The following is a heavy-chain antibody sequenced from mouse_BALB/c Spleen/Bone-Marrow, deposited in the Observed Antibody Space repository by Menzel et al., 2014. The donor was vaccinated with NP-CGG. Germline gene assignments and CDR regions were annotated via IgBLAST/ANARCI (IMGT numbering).Heavy chain of an antibody. CDR1: GFTFSSFG. Sequence: EVKLVESGGGLVQPGGSRKLSCAAFGFTFSSFGMHWVRQAPEKGLEWAAYISSGSSTIYYADTEKGRFTISRDKSKNTLFLQMTSLRSDDTARYYCASSPYGYFDYWGQGTTRTVSS. D-gene: IGHD1-1*01. V-gene: IGHV5-17*02. CDR3: ASSPYGYFDY. CDR2: ISSGSSTI. J-gene: IGHJ2*01.